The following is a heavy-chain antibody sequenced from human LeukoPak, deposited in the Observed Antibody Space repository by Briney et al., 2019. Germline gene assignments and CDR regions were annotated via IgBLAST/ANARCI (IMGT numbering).Heavy chain of an antibody. Sequence: GGSLRLSCAASGFTFSSYWMHWVRQGPGEGLVWVSHLNSDASSATYADFGKGRFTTSRDNSKNTLYLQMNSLRAEDTAVYYCAKGQSGSYYLGRAFDIWGQGTMVTVSS. D-gene: IGHD1-26*01. J-gene: IGHJ3*02. V-gene: IGHV3-74*03. CDR3: AKGQSGSYYLGRAFDI. CDR2: LNSDASSA. CDR1: GFTFSSYW.